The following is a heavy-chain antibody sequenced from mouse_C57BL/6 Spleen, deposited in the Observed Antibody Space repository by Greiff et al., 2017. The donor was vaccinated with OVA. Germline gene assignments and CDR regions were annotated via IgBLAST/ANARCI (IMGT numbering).Heavy chain of an antibody. CDR1: GYTFTSYW. D-gene: IGHD4-1*01. V-gene: IGHV1-55*01. Sequence: VQLQQPGAELVKPGASVKMSCKASGYTFTSYWITWVKQRPGQGLEWIGEICPGSGSTNYNEKFTSKATLTVDTSTSTAYMQLSSLTSEDSAVDYCAREEGTGKAWFAYWGQGTLVTVSA. J-gene: IGHJ3*01. CDR3: AREEGTGKAWFAY. CDR2: ICPGSGST.